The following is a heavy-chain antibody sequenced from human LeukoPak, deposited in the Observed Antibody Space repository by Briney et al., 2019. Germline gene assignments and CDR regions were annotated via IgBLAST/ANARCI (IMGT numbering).Heavy chain of an antibody. CDR2: INGDGSTT. CDR1: GFTFSSYW. CDR3: ARSFDY. J-gene: IGHJ4*02. Sequence: GGSLRLSCAASGFTFSSYWMHWVRQVPGKGLVWVSRINGDGSTTNYADAVKGRFTISRDNAKNTLYPQMNSLRAEDTAVYYCARSFDYWGQGTLVTVSS. V-gene: IGHV3-74*01.